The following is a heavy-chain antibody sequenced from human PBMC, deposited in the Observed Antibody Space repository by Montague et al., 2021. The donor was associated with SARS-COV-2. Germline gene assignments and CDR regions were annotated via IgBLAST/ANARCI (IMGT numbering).Heavy chain of an antibody. CDR2: IYYSGGI. CDR1: GGFMSDHN. CDR3: ASAVSVRRAVNWYDP. D-gene: IGHD3-10*01. Sequence: SETLSLTCTVSGGFMSDHNWAWIRQPPGKGLEWLAYIYYSGGINSNDSXXSRFTMSVDTSKNQFSLKLTSVTVSDTAVYYCASAVSVRRAVNWYDPWGQGTLVTVSS. J-gene: IGHJ5*02. V-gene: IGHV4-59*11.